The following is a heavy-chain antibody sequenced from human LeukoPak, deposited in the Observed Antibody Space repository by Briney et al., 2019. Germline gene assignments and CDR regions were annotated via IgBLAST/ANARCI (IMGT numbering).Heavy chain of an antibody. D-gene: IGHD7-27*01. CDR2: IYSGGST. J-gene: IGHJ4*02. Sequence: AGGSLRLSCAASGFTVSSNYMSWVRQAPGKGLEWVSVIYSGGSTYYADSVKGRFTISRDNSKNTLYLQMNSLRAEDTAVYYCARDLARNLGITSLWGQGTLVTVSS. CDR3: ARDLARNLGITSL. CDR1: GFTVSSNY. V-gene: IGHV3-66*01.